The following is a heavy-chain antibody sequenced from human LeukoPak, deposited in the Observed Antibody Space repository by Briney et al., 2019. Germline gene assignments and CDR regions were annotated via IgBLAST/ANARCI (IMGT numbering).Heavy chain of an antibody. CDR1: GFTFSNAW. CDR2: IKSKTDGGTR. Sequence: PGGSLRLSCAASGFTFSNAWVTWVRQAPGKGLEWVGRIKSKTDGGTRDYAASVKGRFTISRDDSKNTLYLQMSSLKTEDTAVYYCSRGGGAFDIWGQGTMVTVSS. CDR3: SRGGGAFDI. D-gene: IGHD1-26*01. J-gene: IGHJ3*02. V-gene: IGHV3-15*01.